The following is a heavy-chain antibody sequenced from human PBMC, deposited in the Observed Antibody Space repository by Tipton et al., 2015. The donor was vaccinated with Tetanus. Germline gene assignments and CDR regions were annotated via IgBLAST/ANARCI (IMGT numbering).Heavy chain of an antibody. CDR3: AKDLRDSSSWEYYYYGVDV. V-gene: IGHV3-30*18. D-gene: IGHD3-22*01. J-gene: IGHJ6*02. CDR1: GFTFSSYG. CDR2: ISYDGSKK. Sequence: SLRLSCAASGFTFSSYGMHWVRQAPGKGLEWVALISYDGSKKKYGDSEKGRFTIYRDNSKNTLYLQMNSLRAEDTAVYYCAKDLRDSSSWEYYYYGVDVWGQGTTVTVSS.